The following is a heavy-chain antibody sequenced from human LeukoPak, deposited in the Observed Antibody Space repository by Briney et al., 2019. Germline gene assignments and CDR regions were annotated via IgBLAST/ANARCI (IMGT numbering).Heavy chain of an antibody. CDR3: ARDPEGSYYMDV. CDR1: GFTVSTNY. J-gene: IGHJ6*03. Sequence: PGGSLRLSCAASGFTVSTNYMSWLRQAPGKGLEWVSVIYSGGSTYYADSVKGRLTISRDNSKNTLYLQMNSLRAEDTAVYYCARDPEGSYYMDVWGKGTTVTVSS. CDR2: IYSGGST. V-gene: IGHV3-53*01.